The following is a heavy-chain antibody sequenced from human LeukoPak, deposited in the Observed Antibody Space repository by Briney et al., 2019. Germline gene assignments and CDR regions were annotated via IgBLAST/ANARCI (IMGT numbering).Heavy chain of an antibody. CDR1: GGTFSSYA. V-gene: IGHV1-69*13. CDR2: IFPIFGTA. Sequence: WASVKVSCKASGGTFSSYAISWVRQAPGQGLEWMGGIFPIFGTANYAQKFQGRVTITADESTSTAYMELSSLRSEDTAVYYCAREGSDYGSGSYYGSFDYWGQGTLVTVSS. CDR3: AREGSDYGSGSYYGSFDY. D-gene: IGHD3-10*01. J-gene: IGHJ4*02.